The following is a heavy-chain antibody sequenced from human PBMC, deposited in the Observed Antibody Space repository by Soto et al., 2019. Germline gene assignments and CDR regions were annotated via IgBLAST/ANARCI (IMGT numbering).Heavy chain of an antibody. J-gene: IGHJ4*02. Sequence: ASVKVSCKASGYTFTSYYMHWVRQAPGQGLEWMGIINPSGGSTSYPQKFQGRVTMTRDTSTSTVYMELSSLRSEDTAVYYCARGRSITMIVVVSLDYHRQRXLVT. D-gene: IGHD3-22*01. CDR3: ARGRSITMIVVVSLDY. CDR2: INPSGGST. V-gene: IGHV1-46*01. CDR1: GYTFTSYY.